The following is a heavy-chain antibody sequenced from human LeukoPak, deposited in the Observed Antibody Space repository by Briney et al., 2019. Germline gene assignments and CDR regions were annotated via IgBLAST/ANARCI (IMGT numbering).Heavy chain of an antibody. J-gene: IGHJ4*02. CDR3: AKLKQWQPQRYFFEY. CDR1: GFTFSSYA. Sequence: PGGSLRLSCAASGFTFSSYAMSWVRQAPGKGLEWVSTFSGTSTNSYADGVKGRVTISRDNSKNTLYLQMNSLRAEDTAVYYCAKLKQWQPQRYFFEYWGQGALVTVAS. CDR2: FSGTSTN. D-gene: IGHD6-19*01. V-gene: IGHV3-23*01.